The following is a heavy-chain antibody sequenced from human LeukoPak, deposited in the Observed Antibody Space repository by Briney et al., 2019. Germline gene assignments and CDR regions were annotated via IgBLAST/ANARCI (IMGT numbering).Heavy chain of an antibody. CDR2: IYYSGST. CDR1: GDSITSGGYY. J-gene: IGHJ4*02. D-gene: IGHD3-3*01. V-gene: IGHV4-39*01. Sequence: SQTLSLTCTVSGDSITSGGYYWGWIRQPPGKGLEWIGSIYYSGSTYYNPSLKSRVTISVDTSKNQFSLKLSSVTAADTAVYYCARRDYDFCDYWGQGTLVTVSS. CDR3: ARRDYDFCDY.